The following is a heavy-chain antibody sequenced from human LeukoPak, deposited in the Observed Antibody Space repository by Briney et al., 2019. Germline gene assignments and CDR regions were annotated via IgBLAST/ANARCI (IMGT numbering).Heavy chain of an antibody. CDR2: ISAYNGNT. CDR1: GYTFTSYG. V-gene: IGHV1-18*01. J-gene: IGHJ6*03. CDR3: ARAEGSGWPYYYYYYMDV. D-gene: IGHD6-19*01. Sequence: ASVKVSCKASGYTFTSYGISWVRQAPGQGLEWMGWISAYNGNTNYAQKLQGRVTMTTDTSTSTAYMELRRLRSDDTAVYYCARAEGSGWPYYYYYYMDVWGKDTAVPVSS.